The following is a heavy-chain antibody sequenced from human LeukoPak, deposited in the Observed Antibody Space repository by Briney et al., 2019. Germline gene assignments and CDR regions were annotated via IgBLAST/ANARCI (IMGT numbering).Heavy chain of an antibody. V-gene: IGHV2-5*01. D-gene: IGHD3-22*01. CDR3: AHSGGGGYYDSSGYYPNPFDY. CDR2: IYWNDDK. J-gene: IGHJ4*02. CDR1: GFSLSTSGVG. Sequence: SGPTLVNPTQTLTPTCTFSGFSLSTSGVGVGWIRQPPGKALEWLALIYWNDDKRYSPSLKSRLTITKDTSKNQVVLTMTNMDPVDTATYYCAHSGGGGYYDSSGYYPNPFDYWGQGTLVTVSS.